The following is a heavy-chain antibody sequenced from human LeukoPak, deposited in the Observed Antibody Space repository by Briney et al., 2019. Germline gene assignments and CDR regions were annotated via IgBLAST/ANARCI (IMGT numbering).Heavy chain of an antibody. V-gene: IGHV3-11*04. CDR3: ARVRSVLRYFDWLPDYFDY. D-gene: IGHD3-9*01. Sequence: GGSLRLSCAASGFTFSDYYMSWIRQAPGKGLEWVSYISSSGSTLYYADSVKGRFTISRDNDKNSLYLQMNSLRAEDTAVYYCARVRSVLRYFDWLPDYFDYWGQGTLVTVSS. CDR1: GFTFSDYY. CDR2: ISSSGSTL. J-gene: IGHJ4*02.